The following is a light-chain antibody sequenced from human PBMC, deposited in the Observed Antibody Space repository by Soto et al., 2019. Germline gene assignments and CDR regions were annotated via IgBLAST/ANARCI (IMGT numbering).Light chain of an antibody. V-gene: IGKV1-33*01. CDR3: QQYDILPLT. Sequence: DIQMTQPPSSLSASVGDRVTITCQASQDISSYLNWYQQKPGKAPKLLIYDASSLATGVPSRFSGSGSGTDFTFTISSLQPEDIATYYCQQYDILPLTFGGGTKVEIK. CDR2: DAS. CDR1: QDISSY. J-gene: IGKJ4*01.